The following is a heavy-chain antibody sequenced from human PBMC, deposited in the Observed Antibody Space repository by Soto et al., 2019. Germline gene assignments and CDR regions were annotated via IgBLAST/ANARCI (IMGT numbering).Heavy chain of an antibody. J-gene: IGHJ5*02. CDR2: VSAYNGNT. D-gene: IGHD3-3*01. Sequence: VASVKVSCKASGYTFTSYGISWVRQAPGQGLEWMGWVSAYNGNTNYAQKLQGRVTMTTDTSTSTAYMELRSLRSDDTAVYYCARDMAYDFWSGYRGGSWFDPWGQGTLVTVSS. CDR3: ARDMAYDFWSGYRGGSWFDP. V-gene: IGHV1-18*01. CDR1: GYTFTSYG.